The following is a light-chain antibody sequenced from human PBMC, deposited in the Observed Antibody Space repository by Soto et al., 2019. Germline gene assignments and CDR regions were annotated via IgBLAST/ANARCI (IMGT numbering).Light chain of an antibody. J-gene: IGKJ4*01. V-gene: IGKV1-39*01. Sequence: DIQMTQSPSSLSASVGDRVTITCRASQSISSYLNWYQQKPGKAPKLLIYAASSLQSGVPSRFSGSGSGTYFTLTISSLQPEAFATYYCQQSYSTPLLTFGGGTKVEIK. CDR2: AAS. CDR1: QSISSY. CDR3: QQSYSTPLLT.